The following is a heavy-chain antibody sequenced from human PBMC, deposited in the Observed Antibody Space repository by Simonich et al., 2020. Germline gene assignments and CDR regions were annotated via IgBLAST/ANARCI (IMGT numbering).Heavy chain of an antibody. CDR3: ARNRLDY. CDR1: GFTFISYW. Sequence: EVQLVESGGGLVQPGGSLSLSCAASGFTFISYWMHWVRQAPGKGVGWDSRINGNVSSKSYADSVKGRRTISRDNAKNTLYLQMNSLRAEDTAVYYCARNRLDYWGQGTLVTVSS. V-gene: IGHV3-74*01. CDR2: INGNVSSK. J-gene: IGHJ4*02.